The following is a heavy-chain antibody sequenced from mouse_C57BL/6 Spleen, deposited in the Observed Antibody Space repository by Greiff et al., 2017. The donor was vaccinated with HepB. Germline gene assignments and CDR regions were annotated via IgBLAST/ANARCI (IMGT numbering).Heavy chain of an antibody. CDR1: GYTFTEYT. CDR3: ARHEEREGYYYGSSHPWFAY. Sequence: QVQLQQSGAELVKPGASVKLSCKASGYTFTEYTIHWVKQRSGQGLEWIGWFYPGSGSIKYNEKFKDKATLTADKSSSTVYMELSRLTSEDSAVYFCARHEEREGYYYGSSHPWFAYWGQGTLVTVSA. CDR2: FYPGSGSI. J-gene: IGHJ3*01. V-gene: IGHV1-62-2*01. D-gene: IGHD1-1*01.